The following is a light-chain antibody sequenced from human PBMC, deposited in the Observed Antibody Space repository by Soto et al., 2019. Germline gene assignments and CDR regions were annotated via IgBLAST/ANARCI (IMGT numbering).Light chain of an antibody. Sequence: EIVFTQSPGSLSLSPRERATLSCRASQGVSSNHLAWYQQKPGQAPRLLIYGASRRATGIPDRFSGSGSGTDFTLTISRLEPEDFAMYYCQQYGSSTYTFGQGTKVDIK. CDR1: QGVSSNH. CDR3: QQYGSSTYT. J-gene: IGKJ2*01. CDR2: GAS. V-gene: IGKV3-20*01.